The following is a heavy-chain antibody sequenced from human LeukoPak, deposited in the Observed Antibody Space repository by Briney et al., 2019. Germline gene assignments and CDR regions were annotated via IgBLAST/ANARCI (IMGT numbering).Heavy chain of an antibody. CDR3: FGWPRKVLDI. D-gene: IGHD1-14*01. V-gene: IGHV3-15*01. Sequence: PGGSLRLSCAASGFTFSNAWMSWVRQAPGKGLEWIGRIKSKTDGGTTDYAAPVKGRFTVSRDDSKNTLYLQMNSLKTEDTAVYYCFGWPRKVLDIWGQGKMVTVSS. CDR1: GFTFSNAW. J-gene: IGHJ3*02. CDR2: IKSKTDGGTT.